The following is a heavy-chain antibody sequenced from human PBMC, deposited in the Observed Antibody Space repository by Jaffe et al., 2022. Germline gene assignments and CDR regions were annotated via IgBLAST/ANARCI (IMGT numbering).Heavy chain of an antibody. D-gene: IGHD6-19*01. CDR2: ISPGGTT. V-gene: IGHV3-66*02. CDR3: GREKSSSGWTYLDY. Sequence: EVQLVESGGGLVQPGGSLRLSCAASEFTVISFYMSWVRQAPGKGLEWVSVISPGGTTHYADSVKGRFTISRDNSENTLYLQMDSLRAEDTAVYYCGREKSSSGWTYLDYWGQGTLVTVSS. J-gene: IGHJ4*02. CDR1: EFTVISFY.